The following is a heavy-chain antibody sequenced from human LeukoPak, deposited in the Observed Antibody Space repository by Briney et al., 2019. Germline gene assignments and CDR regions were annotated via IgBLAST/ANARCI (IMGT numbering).Heavy chain of an antibody. D-gene: IGHD3-10*01. CDR2: INHSGST. CDR1: GGSFSGYY. Sequence: PSETLSLTCAVYGGSFSGYYWSWIRQPPGKGLGWIGEINHSGSTNYNPSLKSRVTISVDTSKNQFSLKLSSVTAADTAVYYCARDPVRGVPRSDWFDPWGQGTLVTVSS. J-gene: IGHJ5*02. V-gene: IGHV4-34*01. CDR3: ARDPVRGVPRSDWFDP.